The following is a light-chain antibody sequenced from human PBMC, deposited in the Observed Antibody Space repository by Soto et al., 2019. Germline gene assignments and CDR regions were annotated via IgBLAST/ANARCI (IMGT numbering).Light chain of an antibody. CDR2: ENT. V-gene: IGLV2-14*01. Sequence: QSALTQPASVSGSPGQSITISCTGTSSNVGGYNDVSWYQQHPGKAPKVLIYENTNRPSGLSNRFSGSKSGNTASLTIAGLPAEDDADYYCSYFTTISTRLFGGGTKLTVL. CDR1: SSNVGGYND. CDR3: SYFTTISTRL. J-gene: IGLJ2*01.